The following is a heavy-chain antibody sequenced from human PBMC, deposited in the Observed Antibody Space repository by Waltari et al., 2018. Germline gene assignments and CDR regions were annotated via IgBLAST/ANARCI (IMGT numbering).Heavy chain of an antibody. D-gene: IGHD1-26*01. CDR2: INPSGGST. CDR1: GYTFTSYY. CDR3: ARDRVYSGKTADAFDI. J-gene: IGHJ3*02. Sequence: QVQLVQSGAEVKKPGASVKVSCKASGYTFTSYYMHWVRQAPGQGLEWMGIINPSGGSTSYAQKFQGRVTMTRDTSTSTVYMELSSLRSEDTAVYYCARDRVYSGKTADAFDIWGQGTMVTVSS. V-gene: IGHV1-46*01.